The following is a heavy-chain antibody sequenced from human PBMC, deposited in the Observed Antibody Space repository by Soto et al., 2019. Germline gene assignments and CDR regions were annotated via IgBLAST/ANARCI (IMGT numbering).Heavy chain of an antibody. J-gene: IGHJ3*02. CDR1: GGSISSSSYY. D-gene: IGHD7-27*01. CDR2: IYYSGST. Sequence: SETLSLTCTVSGGSISSSSYYWGWIRQPPGKGPEWIGSIYYSGSTYYNPSLKSRVTISVDTSKNQFSLKLSSVTAADTAVYYCARHLELLGTLYLGDFDIWGQGTMVTVSS. V-gene: IGHV4-39*01. CDR3: ARHLELLGTLYLGDFDI.